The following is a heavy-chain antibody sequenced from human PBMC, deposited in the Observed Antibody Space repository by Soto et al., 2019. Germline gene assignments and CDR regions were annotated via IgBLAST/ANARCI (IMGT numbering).Heavy chain of an antibody. CDR2: IYPGDSDT. CDR1: GYSFTSYW. J-gene: IGHJ6*02. D-gene: IGHD3-10*01. CDR3: ARSMLDYYGSGSPYYYYYYGMDV. V-gene: IGHV5-51*01. Sequence: PGESLKISCKGSGYSFTSYWIGWVRQMPGKGLEWMGIIYPGDSDTRYSPSFQGQVTISADKSISTAYLQWSSLKASDTAMYYCARSMLDYYGSGSPYYYYYYGMDVWGQGTTVTVSS.